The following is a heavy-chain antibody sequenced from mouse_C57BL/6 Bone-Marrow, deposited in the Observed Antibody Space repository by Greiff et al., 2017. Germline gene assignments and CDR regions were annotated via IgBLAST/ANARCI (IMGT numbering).Heavy chain of an antibody. CDR3: ARYGLWPHYYAMDY. CDR2: IDPNSGGT. V-gene: IGHV1-72*01. Sequence: QVQLQQPGAELVKPGASVKLSCKASGYTFTSYWMHWVKQRPGRGIEWIGRIDPNSGGTKYNEKFKSKATLTVDKPSSTAYMQLSSLTSEDSAVYYCARYGLWPHYYAMDYWGQGTSVTVSS. J-gene: IGHJ4*01. CDR1: GYTFTSYW. D-gene: IGHD1-1*01.